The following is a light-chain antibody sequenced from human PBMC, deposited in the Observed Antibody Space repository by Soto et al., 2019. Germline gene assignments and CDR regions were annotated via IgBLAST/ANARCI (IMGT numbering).Light chain of an antibody. CDR1: QSINKY. Sequence: IHITDAPSSLSASVLYRVTITFLASQSINKYLNWYQQKPGKAPKLLIYAASNLQGGVTSRFSGSGSGTDFTLTISSLQPEDFATYYCLQDYNYPLTFGGGTKVDIK. J-gene: IGKJ4*01. V-gene: IGKV1-6*01. CDR3: LQDYNYPLT. CDR2: AAS.